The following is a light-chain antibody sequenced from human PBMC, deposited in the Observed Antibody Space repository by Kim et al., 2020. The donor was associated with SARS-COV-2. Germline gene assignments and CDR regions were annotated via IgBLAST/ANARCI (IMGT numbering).Light chain of an antibody. CDR1: NLGDKY. CDR3: QAWDSNTVV. CDR2: QDS. V-gene: IGLV3-1*01. Sequence: SYELTQPPSVSVSPGQTASITCSGDNLGDKYACWYQQKPGQSPVVVIYQDSKRPSEIPYRFSGSNSGNTATLTISGTQAMDEADYYCQAWDSNTVVFGGGTQLTVL. J-gene: IGLJ2*01.